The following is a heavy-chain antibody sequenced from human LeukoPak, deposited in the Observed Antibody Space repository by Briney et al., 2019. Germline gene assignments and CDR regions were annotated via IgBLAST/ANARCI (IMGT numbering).Heavy chain of an antibody. Sequence: ASVKVSCKASGYTFTSYGISWVRQAPGQGLEWMGWISAYNGNTNYAQKLQGRVTMTTDTSTGTAYMELRSLRSDDTAVYYCARDARSYGMDVWGQGTTVTVSS. CDR2: ISAYNGNT. J-gene: IGHJ6*02. CDR1: GYTFTSYG. CDR3: ARDARSYGMDV. V-gene: IGHV1-18*01.